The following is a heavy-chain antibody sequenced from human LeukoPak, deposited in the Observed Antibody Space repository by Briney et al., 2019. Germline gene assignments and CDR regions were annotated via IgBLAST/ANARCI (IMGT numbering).Heavy chain of an antibody. Sequence: PGGSLRLSCVASGFTFSSHSMNWVRQAPGKGLEWVSSISTSSSYIDYADSVKGRFTISRDNAKNSLYLQMNSLRAEDTAVYYCAKGSGWEVSYYYYYMDVWGKGTTVTISS. CDR3: AKGSGWEVSYYYYYMDV. CDR2: ISTSSSYI. J-gene: IGHJ6*03. D-gene: IGHD1-26*01. CDR1: GFTFSSHS. V-gene: IGHV3-21*01.